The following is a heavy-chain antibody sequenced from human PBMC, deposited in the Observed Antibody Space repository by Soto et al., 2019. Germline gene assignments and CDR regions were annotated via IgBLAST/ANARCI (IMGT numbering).Heavy chain of an antibody. J-gene: IGHJ6*02. D-gene: IGHD5-18*01. CDR3: ALGYSYGFSLRTSYGMDV. V-gene: IGHV3-30-3*01. CDR2: ISYDGSNK. Sequence: SLRLSCAASGFTFSSYAMHWVRQAPGKGLEWVAVISYDGSNKYYADSVKGRFTISRDNSKNTLYLQMNSLRAEDTAVYYCALGYSYGFSLRTSYGMDVWGQGTTVTVSS. CDR1: GFTFSSYA.